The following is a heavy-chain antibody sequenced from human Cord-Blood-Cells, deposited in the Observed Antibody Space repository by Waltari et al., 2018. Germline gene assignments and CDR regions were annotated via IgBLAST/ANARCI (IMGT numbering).Heavy chain of an antibody. Sequence: QLQLQESGPGLVKPSETLSLTCTVSGGSISSSRYYWGWIRQPPGKGLEWIGSIYYSGSTYYNPSLKSRVTISVDTSKNQFSLKLSSVTAADTAVYYCARRPKGYYDFWSGYYTFDIWGQGTMVTVSS. V-gene: IGHV4-39*01. D-gene: IGHD3-3*01. CDR2: IYYSGST. CDR1: GGSISSSRYY. CDR3: ARRPKGYYDFWSGYYTFDI. J-gene: IGHJ3*02.